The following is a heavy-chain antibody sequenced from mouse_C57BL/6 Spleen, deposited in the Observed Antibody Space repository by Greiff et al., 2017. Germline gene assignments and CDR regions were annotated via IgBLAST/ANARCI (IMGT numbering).Heavy chain of an antibody. V-gene: IGHV5-17*01. D-gene: IGHD1-1*01. CDR2: ISSGSSTI. Sequence: EVMLMESGGGLVKPGGSLKLSCAASGFTFSDYGMHWVRQAPEKGLEWVAYISSGSSTIYYADTVKGRFTISRDNAKNTLFLQMTSLRSEDTAMYYCARWGHDSSSRYFDVWGTGTTVTVSS. CDR3: ARWGHDSSSRYFDV. J-gene: IGHJ1*03. CDR1: GFTFSDYG.